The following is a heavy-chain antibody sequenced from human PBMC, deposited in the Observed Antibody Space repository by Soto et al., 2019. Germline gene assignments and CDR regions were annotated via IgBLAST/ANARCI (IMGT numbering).Heavy chain of an antibody. J-gene: IGHJ3*02. CDR3: ARAGDIVMDTHELGAFDI. CDR2: IWYDGTNK. V-gene: IGHV3-33*01. D-gene: IGHD5-12*01. CDR1: GFIFSNYG. Sequence: SLRLSCAASGFIFSNYGMHWVRQAAGKGLEWVAVIWYDGTNKYYADSVKGRFTISRDNSKNALYLQMNSLRAEDMAVYYCARAGDIVMDTHELGAFDIWGQGTVVTVSS.